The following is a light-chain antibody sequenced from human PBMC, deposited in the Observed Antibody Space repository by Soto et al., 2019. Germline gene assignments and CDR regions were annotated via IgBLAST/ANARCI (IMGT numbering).Light chain of an antibody. CDR2: EDI. CDR1: NSDVGKYNL. J-gene: IGLJ2*01. V-gene: IGLV2-23*01. Sequence: QSALTQPASVSGSRGQSITISCTGTNSDVGKYNLVSWYQQYPGKAPKLMIYEDIKRPSGLSHRFSASKSGNTASLTISALQVDDEAHYYCCSYAGFSTVVFGGGTQLTVL. CDR3: CSYAGFSTVV.